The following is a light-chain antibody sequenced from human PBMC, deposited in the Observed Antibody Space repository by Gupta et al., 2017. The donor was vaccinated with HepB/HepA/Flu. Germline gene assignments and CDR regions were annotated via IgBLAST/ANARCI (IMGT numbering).Light chain of an antibody. V-gene: IGKV3-20*01. CDR1: QSVSSNN. Sequence: EIVLTQSPGTLSLSPGERATLSCRASQSVSSNNLAWYQQKPGQTPRLLIYGTSRRATGIPDRFSGSGYGTDFTLTISRREQEDFAVYYCQQYGSSPLYTFGQGTKMEIK. CDR3: QQYGSSPLYT. J-gene: IGKJ2*01. CDR2: GTS.